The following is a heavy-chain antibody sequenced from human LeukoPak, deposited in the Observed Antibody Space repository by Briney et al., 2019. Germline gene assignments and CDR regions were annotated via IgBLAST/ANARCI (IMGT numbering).Heavy chain of an antibody. Sequence: GGSLRLSCAASGFTFDDYGMSWVRQAPGKGLEWVSGINWNGGSTGYVDSVKGRFTISRDNAKNSLYLQMNSLRAEDTALYYCARDQMITFGGVIVAFDYWGQGTLVTVSS. CDR2: INWNGGST. D-gene: IGHD3-16*02. CDR1: GFTFDDYG. CDR3: ARDQMITFGGVIVAFDY. V-gene: IGHV3-20*04. J-gene: IGHJ4*02.